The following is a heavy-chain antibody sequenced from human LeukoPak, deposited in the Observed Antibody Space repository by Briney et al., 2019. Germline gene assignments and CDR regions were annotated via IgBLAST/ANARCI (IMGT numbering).Heavy chain of an antibody. Sequence: ASVKVSCKASGGTFSSYAISWVRQAPGQGLEWMGWMNPNSGNTGYAQKFQGRVTMTRNTSISTAYMELSSLRSEDTAVYYCARGATYYDYVWGSYRFDYWGQGTLVTVSS. D-gene: IGHD3-16*02. CDR2: MNPNSGNT. CDR3: ARGATYYDYVWGSYRFDY. J-gene: IGHJ4*02. CDR1: GGTFSSYA. V-gene: IGHV1-8*02.